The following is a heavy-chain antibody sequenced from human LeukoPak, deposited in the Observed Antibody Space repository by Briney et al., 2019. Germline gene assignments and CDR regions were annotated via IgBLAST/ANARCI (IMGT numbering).Heavy chain of an antibody. D-gene: IGHD4-17*01. CDR1: GFTFSSYG. CDR2: ISYDGSNK. CDR3: ASSPSPDYGDYAGYFDY. J-gene: IGHJ4*02. V-gene: IGHV3-30*03. Sequence: PGGSLRLSCAASGFTFSSYGMHWVRQAPGKGLEWEAVISYDGSNKYYADSVKGRFTISRDNSKNTLYLQMNSLRAEDTAVYYCASSPSPDYGDYAGYFDYWGQGTLVTVSS.